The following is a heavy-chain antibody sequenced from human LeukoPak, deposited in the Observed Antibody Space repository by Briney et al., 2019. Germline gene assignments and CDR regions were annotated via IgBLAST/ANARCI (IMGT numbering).Heavy chain of an antibody. J-gene: IGHJ3*02. V-gene: IGHV3-48*02. D-gene: IGHD1-20*01. CDR2: ISSGSSTI. Sequence: GGSLRLSCAASGFTFSSYSMNWVRQAPGKGLEWVSFISSGSSTIHYADSVRIRFTVSRDNAKNSLYLQMNSLGNEDTAVYYCARTGITGIFDAFDIWGQGTMVTVSS. CDR1: GFTFSSYS. CDR3: ARTGITGIFDAFDI.